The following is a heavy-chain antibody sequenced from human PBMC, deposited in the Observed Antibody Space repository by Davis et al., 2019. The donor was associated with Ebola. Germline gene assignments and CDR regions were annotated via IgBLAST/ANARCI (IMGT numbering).Heavy chain of an antibody. CDR3: ARHGSSGWFDY. V-gene: IGHV4-39*01. J-gene: IGHJ4*02. Sequence: MPLETLSLTCTVSGGSISSSSYYWGWIRQPPGKGLEWIGSIYYSGSTNYNPSLKSRVTISVDTSKNQFSLKLSSVTAADTAVYYCARHGSSGWFDYWGQGTLVTVSS. D-gene: IGHD6-19*01. CDR1: GGSISSSSYY. CDR2: IYYSGST.